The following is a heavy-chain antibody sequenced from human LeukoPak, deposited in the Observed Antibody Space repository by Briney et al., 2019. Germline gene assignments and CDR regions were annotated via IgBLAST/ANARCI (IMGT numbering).Heavy chain of an antibody. CDR2: IYYSGST. D-gene: IGHD6-13*01. J-gene: IGHJ3*02. V-gene: IGHV4-59*01. Sequence: SETLSLTCTVSGGSISSYYWSWIRQPSGKGLEWIGYIYYSGSTNYNPSLKSRVTISVDTSKNQFSLKLSSVTAADTAVYYCARDGAAAVLLQPPKQAVDNRADAFDIWGQGTMVTVSS. CDR1: GGSISSYY. CDR3: ARDGAAAVLLQPPKQAVDNRADAFDI.